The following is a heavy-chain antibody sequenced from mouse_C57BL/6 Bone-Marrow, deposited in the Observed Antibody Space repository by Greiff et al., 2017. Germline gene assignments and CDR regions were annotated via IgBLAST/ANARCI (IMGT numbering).Heavy chain of an antibody. Sequence: EVKLMESGGGLVQPGGSLKLSCAASGSTFSDYGMAWVRQAPRKGPEWVAFISNLAYSIYYADTVTGRFTISRENAKNTLYLEMSSLRSEDTAMYYCARHDYDDAMDYWGQGTSVTVSS. V-gene: IGHV5-15*01. J-gene: IGHJ4*01. D-gene: IGHD2-4*01. CDR1: GSTFSDYG. CDR3: ARHDYDDAMDY. CDR2: ISNLAYSI.